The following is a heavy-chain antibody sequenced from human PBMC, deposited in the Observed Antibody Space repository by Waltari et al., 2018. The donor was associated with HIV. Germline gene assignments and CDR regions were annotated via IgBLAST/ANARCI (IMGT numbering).Heavy chain of an antibody. Sequence: QLQLQESGPGLVKPSETLSLTCTVSGGSISSSSYYWGWIRRPPGKGLEWIGSIYYSGSTYYNPSLKSRVTISVDTSKNQFSLKLSSVTAADTAVYYCARDTLSSGAGELPFDYWGQGTLVTVSS. D-gene: IGHD1-26*01. CDR3: ARDTLSSGAGELPFDY. CDR2: IYYSGST. V-gene: IGHV4-39*07. J-gene: IGHJ4*02. CDR1: GGSISSSSYY.